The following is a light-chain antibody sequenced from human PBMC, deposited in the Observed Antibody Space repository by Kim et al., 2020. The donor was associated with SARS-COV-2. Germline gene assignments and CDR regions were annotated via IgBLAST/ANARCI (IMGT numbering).Light chain of an antibody. CDR3: CSYAGTNTWV. J-gene: IGLJ3*02. Sequence: QSALTQPRSVSGSPGQSVTISCTGTSNDVGGYDYVSWYQQHPGKVPKLIIYNVSERPSGVPDRFFGLKSDNTASLTISGLQAEDEAEYYCCSYAGTNTWVFGGGTQLTVL. CDR2: NVS. CDR1: SNDVGGYDY. V-gene: IGLV2-11*01.